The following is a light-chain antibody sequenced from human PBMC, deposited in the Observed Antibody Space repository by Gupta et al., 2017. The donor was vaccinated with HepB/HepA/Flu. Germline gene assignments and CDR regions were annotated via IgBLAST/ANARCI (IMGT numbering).Light chain of an antibody. V-gene: IGKV2D-29*01. CDR3: MQSTQLPFT. Sequence: DIVMTQTPLSLSVTPGQPASISCKSSQSLLHSDGKTYLCWYLQKSGQPPQLLIYDVSNRFSGVPDRFSGSGSGIDFTLRISRVEAEDVGVYYCMQSTQLPFTFGGGTKVEIK. CDR2: DVS. CDR1: QSLLHSDGKTY. J-gene: IGKJ4*01.